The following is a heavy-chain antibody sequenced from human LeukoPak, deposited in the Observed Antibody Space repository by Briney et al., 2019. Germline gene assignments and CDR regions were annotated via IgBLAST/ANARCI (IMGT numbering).Heavy chain of an antibody. J-gene: IGHJ4*02. CDR2: TYPGDSDT. D-gene: IGHD1-26*01. V-gene: IGHV5-51*01. Sequence: GESLKISCKGSGYSFTSYWIAWVRQMPGKGLEWMGITYPGDSDTRYSPSFQGQVTISADNSISTAYVQWSSLKASDTAMYYCARYWDSGTYCDYWGQGTQVTVSS. CDR3: ARYWDSGTYCDY. CDR1: GYSFTSYW.